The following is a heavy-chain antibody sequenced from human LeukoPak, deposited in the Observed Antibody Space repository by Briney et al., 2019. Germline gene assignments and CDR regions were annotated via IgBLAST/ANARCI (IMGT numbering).Heavy chain of an antibody. CDR3: ASGRSSVYYYGMDV. CDR2: IIPILGIA. CDR1: GGTFSSYT. J-gene: IGHJ6*02. V-gene: IGHV1-69*02. D-gene: IGHD3-10*01. Sequence: SVKVSCKASGGTFSSYTISWVRQAPGQGLEWMGRIIPILGIANYAQKFQGRVTITADKSTSTAYMELRSLRSEDTAVYYCASGRSSVYYYGMDVWGQGTTVTVSS.